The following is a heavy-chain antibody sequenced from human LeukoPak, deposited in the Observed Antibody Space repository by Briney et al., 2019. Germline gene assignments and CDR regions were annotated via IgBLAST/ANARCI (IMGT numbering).Heavy chain of an antibody. V-gene: IGHV4-59*08. CDR2: IYYSGST. D-gene: IGHD3-10*01. CDR3: ARHLSNYGSGSFSFDP. Sequence: PSETLSLTCTVSGGSISSYYWSWIRQPPGEGLEWIGYIYYSGSTNYNPSLKSRVTISVDTSKNQFSLKLSSVTAADTAVYYCARHLSNYGSGSFSFDPWGQGTLVTVSS. CDR1: GGSISSYY. J-gene: IGHJ5*02.